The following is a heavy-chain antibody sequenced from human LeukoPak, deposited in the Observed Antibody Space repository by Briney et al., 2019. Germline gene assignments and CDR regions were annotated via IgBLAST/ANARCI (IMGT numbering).Heavy chain of an antibody. V-gene: IGHV4-34*01. CDR2: INHSGST. CDR3: ARDRPLYYYDSSGYLTDY. J-gene: IGHJ4*02. CDR1: GGSFSGYY. D-gene: IGHD3-22*01. Sequence: SETLSLTCAVYGGSFSGYYWSWIRQPPGKGLEWIGEINHSGSTNYNPSLKSRVTISVDTSKNQFSLKLSSVTAADTAVYYCARDRPLYYYDSSGYLTDYWGQGTLVTVSS.